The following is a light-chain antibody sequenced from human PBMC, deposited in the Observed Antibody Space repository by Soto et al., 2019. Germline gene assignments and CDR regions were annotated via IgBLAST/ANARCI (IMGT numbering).Light chain of an antibody. CDR3: QQSFSTPRT. CDR1: QSISSY. CDR2: GAS. V-gene: IGKV1-39*01. J-gene: IGKJ1*01. Sequence: IQMTQSPSSLSASVGDRVTITCRASQSISSYLNWYQQKPGKAPKLLIYGASSLQSGVPLRFSGSGSGTDFTLTISSLQPEDFGTYYCQQSFSTPRTFGQGTKVDIK.